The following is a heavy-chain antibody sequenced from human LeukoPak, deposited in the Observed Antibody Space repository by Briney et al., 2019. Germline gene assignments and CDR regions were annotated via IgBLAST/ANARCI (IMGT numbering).Heavy chain of an antibody. D-gene: IGHD3-16*02. CDR1: GGSISGYY. CDR2: INHSGST. J-gene: IGHJ3*02. Sequence: SETLSLTCTVSGGSISGYYWSWIRQPPGKGLEWIGEINHSGSTNYNPSLKSRVTISVDTSKNQFSLKLSSVTAADTAVYYCARTYYDYVWGSYRLDAFDIWGQGTMVTVSS. CDR3: ARTYYDYVWGSYRLDAFDI. V-gene: IGHV4-34*01.